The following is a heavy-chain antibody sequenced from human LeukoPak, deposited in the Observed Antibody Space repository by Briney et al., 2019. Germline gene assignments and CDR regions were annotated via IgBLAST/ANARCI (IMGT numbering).Heavy chain of an antibody. J-gene: IGHJ5*02. Sequence: GGSLRLSCAASGFTFDDYGMNWVRQAPGKGLEWVSGINWNGGSTGYADSVKGRFTISRDNAKNSLYLQMHSLRAEDTALYYCASTIFGGFDPWGQGTLVTVSS. D-gene: IGHD3-3*01. CDR1: GFTFDDYG. CDR3: ASTIFGGFDP. V-gene: IGHV3-20*04. CDR2: INWNGGST.